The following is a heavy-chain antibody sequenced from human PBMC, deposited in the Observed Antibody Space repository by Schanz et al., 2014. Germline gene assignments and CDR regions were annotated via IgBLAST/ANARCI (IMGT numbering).Heavy chain of an antibody. J-gene: IGHJ4*02. Sequence: QVQLVQSGAEVKKPGSSVKVSCKASGGTFSSYSISWVRQAPGQGLEWMGRIIPILGIANYAQKFQGRVTNTADKSTSTACMDRSSLRPEDTAVYYCARSNYYDNSDYYNSFDYWGQGTLVTVSS. CDR3: ARSNYYDNSDYYNSFDY. CDR1: GGTFSSYS. D-gene: IGHD3-22*01. CDR2: IIPILGIA. V-gene: IGHV1-69*02.